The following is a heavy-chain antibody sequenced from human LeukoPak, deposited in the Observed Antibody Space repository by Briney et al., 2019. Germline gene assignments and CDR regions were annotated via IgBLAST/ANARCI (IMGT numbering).Heavy chain of an antibody. CDR1: GYTFTSYG. CDR2: ISAYEGKT. J-gene: IGHJ6*03. CDR3: ARRYSYGHYYMDV. D-gene: IGHD5-18*01. Sequence: ASVKVSCKASGYTFTSYGISWVRQAPGQGVEGMGWISAYEGKTNYAQKLQGRVTMTTDTSTSTAYMELRSLRSDDTAVYYCARRYSYGHYYMDVWGKGTTVTVSS. V-gene: IGHV1-18*01.